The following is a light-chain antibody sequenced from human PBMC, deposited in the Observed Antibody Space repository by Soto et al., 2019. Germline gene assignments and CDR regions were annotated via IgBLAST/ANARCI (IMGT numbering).Light chain of an antibody. CDR1: QSFSSRY. J-gene: IGKJ2*01. Sequence: EIVLTQSPDTLSLSPGERATLSCRASQSFSSRYLAWYQQKPGQAPRLLIHGASSRATGIPDRFSGSGSGTLFPLTISSLEPEDFALYYCQQYGSTPPYTFGQGPKLQIK. V-gene: IGKV3-20*01. CDR2: GAS. CDR3: QQYGSTPPYT.